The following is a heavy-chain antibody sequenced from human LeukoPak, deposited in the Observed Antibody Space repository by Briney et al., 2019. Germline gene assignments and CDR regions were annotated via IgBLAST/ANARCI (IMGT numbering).Heavy chain of an antibody. V-gene: IGHV4-39*07. J-gene: IGHJ3*01. CDR1: GSSISSSSYY. Sequence: NTSETLSLTCTVSGSSISSSSYYWGWIRQPPGKGLEWIGSIYYSGSTYYNPSLKSRVTISVDTSKNQFSLKLSSVTAADTAVYFCAGLRWVVGTRAFDVWGRGTMVTVSS. CDR2: IYYSGST. D-gene: IGHD1-14*01. CDR3: AGLRWVVGTRAFDV.